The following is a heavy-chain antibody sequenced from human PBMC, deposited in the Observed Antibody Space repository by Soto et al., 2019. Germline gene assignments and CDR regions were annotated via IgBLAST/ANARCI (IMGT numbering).Heavy chain of an antibody. CDR2: ISAYNGNT. Sequence: ASVKVSCKASGYTFTSYCISWVRQAPGQGLEWMGWISAYNGNTNYAQKLQGRVTMTTDTSTSTAYMELRSLRSDDTAVYYCALYDSTGYYSSYWGQGTLVTVSS. CDR3: ALYDSTGYYSSY. J-gene: IGHJ4*02. CDR1: GYTFTSYC. V-gene: IGHV1-18*01. D-gene: IGHD3-22*01.